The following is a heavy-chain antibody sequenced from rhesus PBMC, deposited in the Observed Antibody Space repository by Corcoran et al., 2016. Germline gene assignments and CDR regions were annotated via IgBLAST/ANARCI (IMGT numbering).Heavy chain of an antibody. D-gene: IGHD6-31*01. J-gene: IGHJ5-1*01. Sequence: VKLEQVGEGLVKPSETLSITCAVYGGSISDYHYWTWIRQPPGKRLQWMGYINGNSESTNYNTSAKNRVTISKEPSNNQFSRKVRCVTSADTAGYYCATRKGYSSGWGYNRFDVWGAGVLVTVSS. CDR2: INGNSEST. V-gene: IGHV4-73*01. CDR1: GGSISDYHY. CDR3: ATRKGYSSGWGYNRFDV.